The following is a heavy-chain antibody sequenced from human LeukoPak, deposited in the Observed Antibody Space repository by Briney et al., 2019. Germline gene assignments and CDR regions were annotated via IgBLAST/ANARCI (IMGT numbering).Heavy chain of an antibody. J-gene: IGHJ4*02. D-gene: IGHD3-3*01. CDR2: ISGSGGST. CDR3: AKSPTIFGVVEFDY. V-gene: IGHV3-23*01. CDR1: GFTVSSNY. Sequence: PGGSLRLSCAASGFTVSSNYMSWVRQAPGKGLEWVSAISGSGGSTYYADSVKGRFTISRDNSKNTLYLQMNSLRAEDTAVYYCAKSPTIFGVVEFDYWGQGTLVTVSS.